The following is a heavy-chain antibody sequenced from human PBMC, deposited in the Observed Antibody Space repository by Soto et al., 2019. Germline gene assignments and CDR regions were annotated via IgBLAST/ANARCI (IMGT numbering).Heavy chain of an antibody. D-gene: IGHD6-6*01. J-gene: IGHJ3*02. Sequence: GGSLRLSCAASGFTFSDYYMSWIRQAPGKGLEWVSYISSSGSTIYYADSVKGRFTISRDNAKNSLYLQMNSLRAEDTAVYYCARDRSSSAEGVNAFDIWGQGTMVTVSS. CDR2: ISSSGSTI. CDR3: ARDRSSSAEGVNAFDI. V-gene: IGHV3-11*01. CDR1: GFTFSDYY.